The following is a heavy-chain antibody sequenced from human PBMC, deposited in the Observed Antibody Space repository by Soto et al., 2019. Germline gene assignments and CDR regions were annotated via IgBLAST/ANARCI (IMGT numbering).Heavy chain of an antibody. J-gene: IGHJ4*02. CDR2: TYYRSKWYR. Sequence: PSQTLSLTCAISGDSVSSNSAAWNWIRQSPSRGLEWLGRTYYRSKWYRDYAISVKSRITINPDTSKNQFSLELSSVTAADTSVYYCARATSHYASGRYEGGYYYFDYWGQGTLVTVSS. D-gene: IGHD3-10*01. CDR1: GDSVSSNSAA. V-gene: IGHV6-1*01. CDR3: ARATSHYASGRYEGGYYYFDY.